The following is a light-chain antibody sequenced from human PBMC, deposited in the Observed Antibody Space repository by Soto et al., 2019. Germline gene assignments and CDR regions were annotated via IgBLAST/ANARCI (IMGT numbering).Light chain of an antibody. Sequence: DLQMTQSPSSLSASVGDTVTITCRASQSISSHLNWYQQKPGKVPKLLIYAASNLQSGVPSRFSGSGSETDFTLTISSLQPEDFATYYCQQSYSTPYTFGQGTKLEIK. CDR1: QSISSH. V-gene: IGKV1-39*01. J-gene: IGKJ2*01. CDR3: QQSYSTPYT. CDR2: AAS.